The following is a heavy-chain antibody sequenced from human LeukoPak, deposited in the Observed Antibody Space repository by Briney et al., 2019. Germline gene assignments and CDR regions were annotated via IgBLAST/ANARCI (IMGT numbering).Heavy chain of an antibody. CDR2: INAGNGNT. V-gene: IGHV1-3*01. Sequence: ASVKVSCKASGYTFTSYAMHWVRQAPGQRLEWMGWINAGNGNTKYSQKFQGRVTITRDTSASSAYMELSSLRSEDTAVYYCARRVVAATRNWFDPWGQGTLVTVSS. D-gene: IGHD2-15*01. CDR1: GYTFTSYA. CDR3: ARRVVAATRNWFDP. J-gene: IGHJ5*02.